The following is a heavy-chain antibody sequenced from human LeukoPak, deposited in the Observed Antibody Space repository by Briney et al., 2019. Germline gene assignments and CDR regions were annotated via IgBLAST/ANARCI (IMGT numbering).Heavy chain of an antibody. J-gene: IGHJ4*02. CDR1: VFTFSSYS. V-gene: IGHV3-21*01. D-gene: IGHD3-3*01. CDR2: ISSSSRYI. Sequence: GGALRLSCAAPVFTFSSYSMNWVRQAPGKGLEWVSSISSSSRYIYYADSLNGRFTSSRDNANNSLDLQMNSRRAEDTDVYYCAGRDIKLEWLLPYYFDYWGQGTLVTVSS. CDR3: AGRDIKLEWLLPYYFDY.